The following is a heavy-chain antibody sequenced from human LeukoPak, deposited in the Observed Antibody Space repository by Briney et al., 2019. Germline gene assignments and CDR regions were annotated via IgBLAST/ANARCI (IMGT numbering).Heavy chain of an antibody. CDR2: IYTSGST. CDR1: GGSISSGSYY. V-gene: IGHV4-61*02. CDR3: ASRIFMTVGNSAFDI. Sequence: SETLSLTCTVSGGSISSGSYYWSWIRQPAGKGLEWIGRIYTSGSTNYNPSLKSRVTISVDTSKNQFSLKLSSVTAADTAVYYCASRIFMTVGNSAFDIWGQGTVVTVSS. J-gene: IGHJ3*02. D-gene: IGHD3-22*01.